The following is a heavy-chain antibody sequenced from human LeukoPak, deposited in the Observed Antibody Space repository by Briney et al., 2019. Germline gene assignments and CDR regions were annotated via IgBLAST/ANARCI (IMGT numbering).Heavy chain of an antibody. CDR1: GFTFSDYY. V-gene: IGHV3-11*01. CDR2: ISSSGSTI. Sequence: PGGSLRLSCAASGFTFSDYYMIWIRQAPGKGLEWVSYISSSGSTIYYADSVKGRFTISRANAKNSLYLQMNSLRAEDTAVYYCGRDVEGQWLAFDYWGQGTLVTVSS. CDR3: GRDVEGQWLAFDY. D-gene: IGHD6-19*01. J-gene: IGHJ4*02.